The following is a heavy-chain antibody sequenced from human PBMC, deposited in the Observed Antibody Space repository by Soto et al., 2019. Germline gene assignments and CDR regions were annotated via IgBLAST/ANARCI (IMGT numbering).Heavy chain of an antibody. Sequence: EVQLVESGGGLVQPGGSLRLSCAASGFTFSSYETNWVRQAPGKGLEWVSYISSSGSTIYYADSVKGRFTISRDNAKNSLYLQMNSLRAEDTAVYYCARAVGGYCSGGSCYFQHWGQGTLVTVSS. J-gene: IGHJ1*01. CDR2: ISSSGSTI. V-gene: IGHV3-48*03. CDR1: GFTFSSYE. D-gene: IGHD2-15*01. CDR3: ARAVGGYCSGGSCYFQH.